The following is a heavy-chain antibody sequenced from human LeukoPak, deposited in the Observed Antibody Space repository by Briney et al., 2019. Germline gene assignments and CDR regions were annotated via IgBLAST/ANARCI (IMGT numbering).Heavy chain of an antibody. CDR2: IYISGST. J-gene: IGHJ4*02. D-gene: IGHD6-19*01. CDR1: GGSISGYY. V-gene: IGHV4-4*07. CDR3: ARRKREQWLGSPFDY. Sequence: SETLSLTCTVSGGSISGYYWNWIRQPAGRGLEWIGRIYISGSTYYNPSLKSRVTISVDTSKNQFSLKLSSVTAADTAVYYCARRKREQWLGSPFDYWGQGTLVTVSS.